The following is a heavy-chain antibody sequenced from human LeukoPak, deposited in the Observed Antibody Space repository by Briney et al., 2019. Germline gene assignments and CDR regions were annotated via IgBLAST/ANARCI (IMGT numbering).Heavy chain of an antibody. CDR1: GYSISSGY. CDR2: IYHSGTP. J-gene: IGHJ5*02. V-gene: IGHV4-38-2*02. Sequence: SETLSLTCGVSGYSISSGYWAWIRQPPGKGLERIASIYHSGTPYSNPSLQSRVTISVDTSRNQFSLKLSAVTAADTAVYYCARDPAMTFNWFDPWGQGTLVIVSS. D-gene: IGHD2-21*02. CDR3: ARDPAMTFNWFDP.